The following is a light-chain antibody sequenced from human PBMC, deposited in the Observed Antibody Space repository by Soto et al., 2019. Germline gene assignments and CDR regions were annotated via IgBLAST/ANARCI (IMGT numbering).Light chain of an antibody. CDR3: QSSDSSLSGYV. J-gene: IGLJ1*01. CDR1: SSNIGAGYE. Sequence: QPVLTQPPSVSEAPGQRVTISCTVSSSNIGAGYEAHWYQQVPGTAPKLLIYENNNRPSGVPDRFSGSKSGTSASLAITGLQAQDEAEYHCQSSDSSLSGYVFGTGTKLTVL. CDR2: ENN. V-gene: IGLV1-40*01.